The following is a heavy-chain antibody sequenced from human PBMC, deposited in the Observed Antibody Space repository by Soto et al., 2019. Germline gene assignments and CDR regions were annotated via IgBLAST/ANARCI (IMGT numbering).Heavy chain of an antibody. CDR2: INSGGRAA. CDR1: GFTFSNYW. J-gene: IGHJ4*02. CDR3: VRGVNDWYGIAY. D-gene: IGHD3-9*01. Sequence: EVQLVESGGGLVQPGGSLRLSCAASGFTFSNYWMHWVRLPPGKGLLWVSRINSGGRAAYYAGSVESRFTVSRDDAKNRLYLQMNSLTDDESDGYFGVRGVNDWYGIAYWGQGAPVTVSS. V-gene: IGHV3-74*01.